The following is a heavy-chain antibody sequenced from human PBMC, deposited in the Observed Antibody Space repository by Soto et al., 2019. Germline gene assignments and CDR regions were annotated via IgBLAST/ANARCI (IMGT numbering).Heavy chain of an antibody. J-gene: IGHJ4*02. V-gene: IGHV1-69*01. D-gene: IGHD3-22*01. CDR3: ARFPPSVVYDSSGYTLGRFDY. CDR2: IIPIFGTA. CDR1: GGTFSSYA. Sequence: QVQLVQSGAEVKKPVSSVKVSCKASGGTFSSYAISWVRQAPGQGHEWMGGIIPIFGTANYAQKFQGRVTITADESTSTAYMELSRLRSEAAALYYWARFPPSVVYDSSGYTLGRFDYWGQGTLVTVSS.